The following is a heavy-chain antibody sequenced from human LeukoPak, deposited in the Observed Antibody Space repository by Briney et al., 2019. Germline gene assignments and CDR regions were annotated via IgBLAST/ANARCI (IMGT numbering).Heavy chain of an antibody. V-gene: IGHV3-7*01. D-gene: IGHD1-26*01. Sequence: GGSLRLSCEASGFIFSDYWMTWVRQAPGKGLEWVANIDHNGNEKNYVDSVKGRFTISRDNAENSLYLQMNSLRAEDTAVYSCARAGVTNLLGETYWYFDLWGRGTLVTVSS. J-gene: IGHJ2*01. CDR1: GFIFSDYW. CDR2: IDHNGNEK. CDR3: ARAGVTNLLGETYWYFDL.